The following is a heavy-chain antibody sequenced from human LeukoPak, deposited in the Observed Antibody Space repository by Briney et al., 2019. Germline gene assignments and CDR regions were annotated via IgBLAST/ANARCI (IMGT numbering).Heavy chain of an antibody. J-gene: IGHJ6*03. D-gene: IGHD6-6*01. CDR1: GFTFSDYY. Sequence: GGSLRLSCAASGFTFSDYYMSWIRQAPGKGLEWLSYMSGSADTIYYADSVRGRFTISRDNAKNSLYLQMSSLRAEDTALYYCARDYSSSSDYFYYMDVWGKGTTVTVSS. CDR3: ARDYSSSSDYFYYMDV. CDR2: MSGSADTI. V-gene: IGHV3-11*04.